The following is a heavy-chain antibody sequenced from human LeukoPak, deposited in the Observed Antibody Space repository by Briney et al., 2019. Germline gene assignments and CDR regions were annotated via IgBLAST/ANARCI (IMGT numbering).Heavy chain of an antibody. Sequence: GGSLRLSCVVSGFTFSTYWMSWVRQAPGKGLECVATIKQDGSVKNYGDSVQGRFTISRDNAKNSLYLQMHSLRAEDTALYYCATGSSGSKLLFDYWGQGTLVTVSS. CDR3: ATGSSGSKLLFDY. CDR2: IKQDGSVK. V-gene: IGHV3-7*03. CDR1: GFTFSTYW. J-gene: IGHJ4*02. D-gene: IGHD6-19*01.